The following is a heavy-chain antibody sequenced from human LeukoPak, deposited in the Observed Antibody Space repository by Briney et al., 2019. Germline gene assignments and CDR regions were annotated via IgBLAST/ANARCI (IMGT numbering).Heavy chain of an antibody. CDR1: GFTFSNAW. CDR3: TTVGYSYGYPSFDP. J-gene: IGHJ5*02. Sequence: GGSLRLSCAASGFTFSNAWMSWVRQAPGKGLEWVGRIKSKTDGGTTDYAAPVKGRFTISRDDSKNTLYLQMNSLKTEDTAVYYCTTVGYSYGYPSFDPWGQGTLVTVSS. CDR2: IKSKTDGGTT. D-gene: IGHD5-18*01. V-gene: IGHV3-15*01.